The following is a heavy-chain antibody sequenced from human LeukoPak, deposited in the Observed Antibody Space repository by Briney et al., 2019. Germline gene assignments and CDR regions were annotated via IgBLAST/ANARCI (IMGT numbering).Heavy chain of an antibody. D-gene: IGHD6-19*01. Sequence: SGGSLRLSCAASGFTFSSYEMNWVRQAPGKGLEWVSYISSSGSTIYYADSVKGRFTISRDNAKNSLYLQMNSLRAEDMALYYCAKDSSGWYGEALDYWGQGTLVTVSS. CDR2: ISSSGSTI. V-gene: IGHV3-48*03. CDR3: AKDSSGWYGEALDY. J-gene: IGHJ4*02. CDR1: GFTFSSYE.